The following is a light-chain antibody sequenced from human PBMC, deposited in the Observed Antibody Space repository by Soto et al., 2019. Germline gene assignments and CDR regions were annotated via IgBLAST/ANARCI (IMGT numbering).Light chain of an antibody. Sequence: QSALTQPAFVSGSPGQSITISCTGTSSDVGGYNYVSWYQHPPGKAPKLMISEVSNRPSGVSNRFSGSKSGNTASLTISGLQAEDEADYYCSSYTSTSTRVFGTGTKATAL. CDR3: SSYTSTSTRV. CDR2: EVS. V-gene: IGLV2-14*01. CDR1: SSDVGGYNY. J-gene: IGLJ1*01.